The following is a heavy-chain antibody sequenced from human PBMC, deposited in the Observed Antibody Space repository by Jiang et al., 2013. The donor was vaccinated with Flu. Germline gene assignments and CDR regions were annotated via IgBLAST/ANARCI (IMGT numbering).Heavy chain of an antibody. CDR1: GGSFSASY. CDR3: AKAGAEGPDNFDY. CDR2: INPSGGT. D-gene: IGHD1-1*01. Sequence: LLKPSETLSLTCAVYGGSFSASYWSWIRQSPGKGLEWIGEINPSGGTKYNPSLKSRVTMSVDKSKNQMSLELMSVTAADTAVYYCAKAGAEGPDNFDYWGHGNPGHRLF. J-gene: IGHJ4*02. V-gene: IGHV4-34*01.